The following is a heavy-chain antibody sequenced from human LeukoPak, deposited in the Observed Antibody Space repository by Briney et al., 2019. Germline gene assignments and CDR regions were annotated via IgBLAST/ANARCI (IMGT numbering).Heavy chain of an antibody. D-gene: IGHD2-2*01. CDR3: AKDSVVVPAAHYYYYYMDV. CDR1: GYTFTSYA. J-gene: IGHJ6*03. V-gene: IGHV7-4-1*02. Sequence: ASVKVSCKASGYTFTSYAMNWVRQAPGQGLEWMGWINTNTGNPTYAQGFTGRFVFSLDTSVSTAYLQISSLKAEDTAVYYCAKDSVVVPAAHYYYYYMDVWGKGTTVTVSS. CDR2: INTNTGNP.